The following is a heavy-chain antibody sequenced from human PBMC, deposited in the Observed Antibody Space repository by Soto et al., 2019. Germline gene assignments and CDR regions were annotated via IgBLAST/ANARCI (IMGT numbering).Heavy chain of an antibody. D-gene: IGHD3-10*01. V-gene: IGHV3-74*02. CDR3: AKRGVDTFGLSY. CDR1: GGTFSSFA. J-gene: IGHJ4*02. CDR2: INTDGSST. Sequence: VQLVQSGAEVKKPGSSVKVSCKASGGTFSSFAISWVRQAPGEGLVWVSRINTDGSSTSYADSVKGRFTISRDNAKNTLYLQMNSLRVEDTAMYYCAKRGVDTFGLSYWGQGTLVTVSS.